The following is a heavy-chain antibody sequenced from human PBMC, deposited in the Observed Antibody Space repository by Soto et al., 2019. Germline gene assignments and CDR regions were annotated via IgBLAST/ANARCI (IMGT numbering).Heavy chain of an antibody. V-gene: IGHV4-31*03. D-gene: IGHD3-10*01. Sequence: QVQLQESGPGLVKPSQTLSLTCTVSGGSISSGGYYWSWIRQHPGKGLEWIGYIYYSGSTYYNPSLKSRVTISVDTSKNQFSLKLSSVTAADTAVYYCATSYGSGSKEGLDWFDPWGQGTLVTVSS. CDR3: ATSYGSGSKEGLDWFDP. CDR2: IYYSGST. CDR1: GGSISSGGYY. J-gene: IGHJ5*02.